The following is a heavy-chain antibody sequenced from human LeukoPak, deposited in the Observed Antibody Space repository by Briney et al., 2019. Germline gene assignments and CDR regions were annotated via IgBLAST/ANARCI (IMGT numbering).Heavy chain of an antibody. J-gene: IGHJ4*02. D-gene: IGHD6-13*01. Sequence: PSETLSLTCAVYGGSFSGYYWSWIRQPPGKGLEWIGEINHSGSTNYNPSLKSRVTISVDTSKNQFSLKLSSVTAADTAVYYCARGPNPMYSSSWYFDYWGQGTLVTVSS. CDR1: GGSFSGYY. V-gene: IGHV4-34*01. CDR2: INHSGST. CDR3: ARGPNPMYSSSWYFDY.